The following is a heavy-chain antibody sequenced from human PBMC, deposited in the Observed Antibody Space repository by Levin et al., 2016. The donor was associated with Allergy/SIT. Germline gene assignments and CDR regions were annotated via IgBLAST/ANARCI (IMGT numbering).Heavy chain of an antibody. CDR1: GFTFSSYA. CDR2: ISYDGSNK. D-gene: IGHD1-14*01. Sequence: GGSLRLSCAASGFTFSSYAMHWVRQAPGKGLEWVAVISYDGSNKYYADSVKGRFTISRDNSKNTLYLQMNSLRAEDTAVYYCARVRISYAFDIWGQGTMVTVSS. J-gene: IGHJ3*02. V-gene: IGHV3-30-3*01. CDR3: ARVRISYAFDI.